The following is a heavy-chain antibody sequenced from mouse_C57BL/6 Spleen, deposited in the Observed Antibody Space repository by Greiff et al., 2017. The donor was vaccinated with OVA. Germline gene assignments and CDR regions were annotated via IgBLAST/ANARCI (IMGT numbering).Heavy chain of an antibody. J-gene: IGHJ2*01. D-gene: IGHD4-1*01. CDR2: ISDGGSYT. Sequence: EVQVVESGGGLVKPGGSLKLSCAASGFTFSSYAMSWVRQTPEKRLEWVATISDGGSYTYYPDNVKGRFTISRDNAKNNLYLQMSHLKSEDTAMYYCARVNWERGYYFDYWGQGTTLTVSS. V-gene: IGHV5-4*01. CDR3: ARVNWERGYYFDY. CDR1: GFTFSSYA.